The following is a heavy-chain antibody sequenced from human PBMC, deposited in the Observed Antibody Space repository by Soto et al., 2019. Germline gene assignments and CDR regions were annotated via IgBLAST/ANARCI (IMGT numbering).Heavy chain of an antibody. V-gene: IGHV3-11*03. CDR2: ISSSLGHT. D-gene: IGHD1-1*01. CDR1: GFDFSDFH. CDR3: AANWNFGLNF. Sequence: GGSLRLSCAGSGFDFSDFHISWVRQAPGKGLEWISYISSSLGHTDYADSVKGRFTTSRDNAKSSVFLEMSDLRSDDTAVYYCAANWNFGLNFWGQGTLVTVSS. J-gene: IGHJ4*02.